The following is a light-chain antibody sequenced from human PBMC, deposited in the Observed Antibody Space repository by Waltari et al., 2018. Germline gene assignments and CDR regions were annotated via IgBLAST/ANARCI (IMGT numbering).Light chain of an antibody. J-gene: IGKJ3*01. CDR2: ATS. Sequence: DIQVTQSPSSLSASVGDRVTITCRASQSMSSFLNWYQQKPGKAPRLLISATSNLQSGVPSRFSGSGSGGDCTLTINSLQPEDFATYYCLQSYSLSLFTFGPGTRVDIK. CDR3: LQSYSLSLFT. CDR1: QSMSSF. V-gene: IGKV1-39*01.